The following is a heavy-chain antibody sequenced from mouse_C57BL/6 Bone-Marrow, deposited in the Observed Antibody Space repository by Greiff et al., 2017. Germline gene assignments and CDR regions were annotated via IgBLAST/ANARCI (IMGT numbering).Heavy chain of an antibody. CDR3: AGLRDDLGSKYYAMDY. CDR1: GFTFSDYG. V-gene: IGHV5-15*01. CDR2: ISNLAYNI. D-gene: IGHD3-1*01. Sequence: EVQRVEPGGGLVQPGGSLKLSCAASGFTFSDYGMAWVRQAPRKGPEWVAFISNLAYNIYYADTVTGRFTISRENAKNTLYLEMSSLRSEDTAMYYGAGLRDDLGSKYYAMDYWGQGTSVTVSS. J-gene: IGHJ4*01.